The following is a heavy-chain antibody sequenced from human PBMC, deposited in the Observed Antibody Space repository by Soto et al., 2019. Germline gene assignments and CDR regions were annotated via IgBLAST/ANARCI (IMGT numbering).Heavy chain of an antibody. CDR1: GFVFGNSA. V-gene: IGHV3-23*01. CDR2: ITTSAIESNT. Sequence: EVQLLESGGRVIQSGGSLTVSCAASGFVFGNSAMSWVRQAPGKGLEWVSAITTSAIESNTFYADSVKGRFTISRDDSQNTLYLQMNSLRGEDTAVYYCTRLFATYYYYIDVWGNGTTVTVSS. J-gene: IGHJ6*03. CDR3: TRLFATYYYYIDV.